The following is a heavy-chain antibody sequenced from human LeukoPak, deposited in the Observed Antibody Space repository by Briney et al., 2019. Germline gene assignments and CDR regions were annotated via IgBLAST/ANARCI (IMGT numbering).Heavy chain of an antibody. D-gene: IGHD6-13*01. V-gene: IGHV3-48*03. Sequence: GGSLRLSCTASGFTFSHYEMNWVRQAPGKGLAWLSYISSSASSIYYADSVKGRFTISRDNAKNSLYLQMNSLRAEDTAVYYCARGGDNSWYVPYYFDYWGQGTLVTVSS. J-gene: IGHJ4*02. CDR2: ISSSASSI. CDR3: ARGGDNSWYVPYYFDY. CDR1: GFTFSHYE.